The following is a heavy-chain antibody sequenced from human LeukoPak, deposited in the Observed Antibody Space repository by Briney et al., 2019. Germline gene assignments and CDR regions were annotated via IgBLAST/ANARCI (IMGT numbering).Heavy chain of an antibody. CDR2: INWHGGAT. V-gene: IGHV3-20*04. D-gene: IGHD5-18*01. J-gene: IGHJ4*01. CDR3: AMTLGAHTAMVLY. Sequence: PGGSLRLSCATSGFTFDDYGMAWVRQVPGKGLEWVSGINWHGGATCYADSVRGRFTISRDTAKNSLYLDMSSLRVDDTALYYCAMTLGAHTAMVLYWGHGTLVTVSS. CDR1: GFTFDDYG.